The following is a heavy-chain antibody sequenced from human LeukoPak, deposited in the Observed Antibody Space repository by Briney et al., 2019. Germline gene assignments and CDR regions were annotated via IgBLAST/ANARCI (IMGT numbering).Heavy chain of an antibody. V-gene: IGHV4-4*07. J-gene: IGHJ3*01. CDR2: IYSSGST. D-gene: IGHD3-16*02. Sequence: SETLSLTCTVSGDSISIYYWSWVRQSADRGLEWIGRIYSSGSTNYNPSLKGRVTISLDTSKNQFSLRLMSVTAADRAMYYCARRYRLGRGGDALDLWGQGTMVTVSS. CDR3: ARRYRLGRGGDALDL. CDR1: GDSISIYY.